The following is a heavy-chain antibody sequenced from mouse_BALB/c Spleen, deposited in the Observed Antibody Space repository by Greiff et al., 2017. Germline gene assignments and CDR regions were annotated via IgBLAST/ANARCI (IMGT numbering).Heavy chain of an antibody. V-gene: IGHV5-17*02. J-gene: IGHJ4*01. CDR1: GFTFSSFG. D-gene: IGHD2-1*01. Sequence: EVQGVESGGGLVQPGGSRKLSCAASGFTFSSFGMHWVRQAPEKGLEWVAYISSGSSTIYYADTVKGRFTISRDNPKNTLFLQMTSLRSEDTAMYYCARYGNYVSYAMDYWGQGTSVTVSS. CDR3: ARYGNYVSYAMDY. CDR2: ISSGSSTI.